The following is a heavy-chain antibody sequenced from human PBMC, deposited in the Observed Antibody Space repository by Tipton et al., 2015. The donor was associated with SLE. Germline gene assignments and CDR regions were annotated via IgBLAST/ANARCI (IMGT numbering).Heavy chain of an antibody. J-gene: IGHJ6*02. CDR1: GDSISSDIYY. D-gene: IGHD2-21*02. CDR3: ARVVTVGAAHYYDIDV. Sequence: LRLSCTVSGDSISSDIYYWGWIRQPPGKGLEWIGSVYDSGTTHYNPSLKSRVTMSVDTSKTQFSLKLGSLTAADTAVYYCARVVTVGAAHYYDIDVWGQGTRVTVSS. CDR2: VYDSGTT. V-gene: IGHV4-39*07.